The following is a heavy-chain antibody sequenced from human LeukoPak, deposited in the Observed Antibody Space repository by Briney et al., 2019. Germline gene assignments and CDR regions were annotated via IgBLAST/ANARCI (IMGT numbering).Heavy chain of an antibody. CDR1: GYTLTELS. CDR2: FDPEDGET. J-gene: IGHJ5*02. CDR3: AHSGSYRGGGWFDP. V-gene: IGHV1-24*01. Sequence: GASVKVSCKVSGYTLTELSMHWVRQAPGKGLEWMGGFDPEDGETIYAQKFQGRVTMTEDTSTDTAYMELSSLRSEDTAVYYCAHSGSYRGGGWFDPWGQGTLVTVSS. D-gene: IGHD1-26*01.